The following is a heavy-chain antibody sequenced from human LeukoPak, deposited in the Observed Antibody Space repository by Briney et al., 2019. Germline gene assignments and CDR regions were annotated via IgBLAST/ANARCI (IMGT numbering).Heavy chain of an antibody. Sequence: GASVKVSCKASGGTFSSYAISWVRQAPGQGLERMGGIIPIFGTANYAQKFQGRVTITADESTSTAYMELSSLRSEDTAVYYCARETIRDGYSNNWFDPWGQGTLVTVSS. CDR3: ARETIRDGYSNNWFDP. J-gene: IGHJ5*02. CDR1: GGTFSSYA. D-gene: IGHD5-24*01. V-gene: IGHV1-69*13. CDR2: IIPIFGTA.